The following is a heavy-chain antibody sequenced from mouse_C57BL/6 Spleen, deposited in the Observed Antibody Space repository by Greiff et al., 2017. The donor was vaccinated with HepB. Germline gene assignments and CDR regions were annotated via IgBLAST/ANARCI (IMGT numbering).Heavy chain of an antibody. CDR2: INYDGSST. CDR3: ARDQPYYYGSLYWYFDV. D-gene: IGHD1-1*01. Sequence: EVQRVESEGGLVQPGSSMKLSCTASGFTFSDYYMAWVRQVPEKGLEWVANINYDGSSTYYLDSLKSRFIISRDNAKNILYLQMSSLKSEDTATYYCARDQPYYYGSLYWYFDVWGTGTTVTVSS. J-gene: IGHJ1*03. CDR1: GFTFSDYY. V-gene: IGHV5-16*01.